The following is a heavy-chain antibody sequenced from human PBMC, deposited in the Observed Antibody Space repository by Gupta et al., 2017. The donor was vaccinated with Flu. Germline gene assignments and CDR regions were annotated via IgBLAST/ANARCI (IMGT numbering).Heavy chain of an antibody. J-gene: IGHJ4*02. V-gene: IGHV3-74*03. CDR1: GFTFSSSY. CDR3: ATVTSGC. Sequence: EMQLVESGGGLVQPGGSLRLSCAASGFTFSSSYLQWVRQAPGKGLVWVSRINPDGSSTTYEESVKGRFTISRDNAKNTLYLQMNSLGDDDTAVYYCATVTSGCWGQGTLVTVSS. CDR2: INPDGSST. D-gene: IGHD4-17*01.